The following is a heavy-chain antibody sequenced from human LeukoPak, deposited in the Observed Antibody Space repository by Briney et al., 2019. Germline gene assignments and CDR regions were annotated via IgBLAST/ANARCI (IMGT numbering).Heavy chain of an antibody. V-gene: IGHV1-46*01. Sequence: GASVKVSCKASGYTFTSYYMHWVRQAPGQGLEWMGIINPSGGSTSYAQKFQGRVTMTRDTSTSTVYMELSSLRSEDTAVYYCARDGGSIAVAGTPDYWGQGTLVTVSS. D-gene: IGHD6-19*01. CDR2: INPSGGST. CDR1: GYTFTSYY. J-gene: IGHJ4*02. CDR3: ARDGGSIAVAGTPDY.